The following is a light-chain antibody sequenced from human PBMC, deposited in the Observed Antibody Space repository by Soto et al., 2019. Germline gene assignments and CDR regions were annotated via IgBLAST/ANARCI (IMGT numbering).Light chain of an antibody. CDR3: QHYNSYSEA. V-gene: IGKV1-5*03. CDR2: KAS. J-gene: IGKJ1*01. Sequence: TXAGSVGDRVTITCRASQTISSWLAWYQQKPGKAPKLLIYKASTLKSGVPSRFSGSGSGTEFTLTISSLQPDDFATYYCQHYNSYSEAFGQGTKVDIK. CDR1: QTISSW.